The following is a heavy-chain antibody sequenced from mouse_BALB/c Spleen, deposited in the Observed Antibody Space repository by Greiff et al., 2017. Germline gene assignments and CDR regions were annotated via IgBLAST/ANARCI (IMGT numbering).Heavy chain of an antibody. CDR2: INPSTGYT. J-gene: IGHJ2*01. Sequence: VKLQQSGAELAKPGASVKMSCKASGYTFTSYWMHWVKQRPGQGLEWIGYINPSTGYTEYNQKFKDKATLTADKSSSTAYMQLSSLTSEDSAVYYCAPYYYGSSVDYWGQGTTLTVSS. V-gene: IGHV1-7*01. D-gene: IGHD1-1*01. CDR1: GYTFTSYW. CDR3: APYYYGSSVDY.